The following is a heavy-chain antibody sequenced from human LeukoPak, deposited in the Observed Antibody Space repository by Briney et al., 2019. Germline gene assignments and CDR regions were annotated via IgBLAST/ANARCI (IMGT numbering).Heavy chain of an antibody. D-gene: IGHD1-26*01. CDR3: ARGMRDSGTYLVDS. V-gene: IGHV4-59*01. CDR2: IYYSGST. J-gene: IGHJ5*01. CDR1: GGSITGNY. Sequence: SETLSLTCIVPGGSITGNYWTWIRQPPGKGLEWIGHIYYSGSTNYNPSLKSRVTIAVDTSKNQFSLKLSSVTAADTAVYFCARGMRDSGTYLVDSWGQGTLVNVSS.